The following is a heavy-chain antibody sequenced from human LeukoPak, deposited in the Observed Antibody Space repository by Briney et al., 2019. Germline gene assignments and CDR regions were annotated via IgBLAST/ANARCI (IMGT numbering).Heavy chain of an antibody. D-gene: IGHD2-8*01. V-gene: IGHV4-38-2*02. CDR1: GYSISSGYY. CDR2: IFHSGST. J-gene: IGHJ3*02. Sequence: PSETLSLTCNVSGYSISSGYYWRWFRQPPGKGLEWIGNIFHSGSTHYNPSLKSRVTISVDTSNNQFSLKLSSVTAADMAVYYCASQWTIFDAFDIWGQGTMVTVSS. CDR3: ASQWTIFDAFDI.